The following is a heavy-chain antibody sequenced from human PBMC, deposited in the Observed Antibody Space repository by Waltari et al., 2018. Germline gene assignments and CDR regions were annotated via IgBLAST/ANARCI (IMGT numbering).Heavy chain of an antibody. CDR2: INAGNGNT. CDR3: AREYGNAVNYGMDV. J-gene: IGHJ6*02. Sequence: QVQLVQSGAEVKKPGASVKVSCKASGYTFTSYAMNGVRQAPGQRLEWMGWINAGNGNTKYSQKFQGRVTITRDTSASTAYMELSSLRSEDTAVYYCAREYGNAVNYGMDVWGQGTTVTVSS. CDR1: GYTFTSYA. V-gene: IGHV1-3*01. D-gene: IGHD3-10*01.